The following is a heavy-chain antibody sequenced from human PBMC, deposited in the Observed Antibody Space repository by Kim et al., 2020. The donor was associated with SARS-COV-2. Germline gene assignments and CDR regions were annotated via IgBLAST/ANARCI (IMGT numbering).Heavy chain of an antibody. Sequence: GGSLRLSCVASGFAFSSHWMGWVRQTPGKGLESVAIIKRDGSEKYYVDSVNGRFTISRDNAKNLLYLQMSSLRSEDTAMYFCVRGTTYGARPDYFDYWG. CDR2: IKRDGSEK. CDR1: GFAFSSHW. V-gene: IGHV3-7*03. CDR3: VRGTTYGARPDYFDY. D-gene: IGHD3-10*01. J-gene: IGHJ4*01.